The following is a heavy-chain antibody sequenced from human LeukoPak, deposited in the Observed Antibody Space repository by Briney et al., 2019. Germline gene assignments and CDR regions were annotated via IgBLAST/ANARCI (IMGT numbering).Heavy chain of an antibody. V-gene: IGHV3-21*01. J-gene: IGHJ4*02. CDR2: ITDSSSSM. CDR3: ARDFSSGSYYGDYYFDY. Sequence: GGSLRLSCAASGFTFSSYTMNWVRQAPGKGLEWVSSITDSSSSMYYADSVKGRFTISRDNAKNSLYLQMNSLRAEDTAVYYCARDFSSGSYYGDYYFDYWGQRTLVTVSS. CDR1: GFTFSSYT. D-gene: IGHD1-26*01.